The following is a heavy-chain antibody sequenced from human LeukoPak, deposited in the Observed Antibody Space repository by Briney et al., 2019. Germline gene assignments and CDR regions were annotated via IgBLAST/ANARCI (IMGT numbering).Heavy chain of an antibody. CDR1: GFTFNTYS. V-gene: IGHV3-43*01. J-gene: IGHJ6*02. Sequence: GGSLRLSCGASGFTFNTYSMHWVRQAPGKGLEWVSLVNWEGDTTYYADSVRGRFTISRDNAKNSLYLQMNSLRAEDTAVYYCARDGMEGYYYDSSGYYYGMDVWGQGTTVTVSS. CDR2: VNWEGDTT. D-gene: IGHD3-22*01. CDR3: ARDGMEGYYYDSSGYYYGMDV.